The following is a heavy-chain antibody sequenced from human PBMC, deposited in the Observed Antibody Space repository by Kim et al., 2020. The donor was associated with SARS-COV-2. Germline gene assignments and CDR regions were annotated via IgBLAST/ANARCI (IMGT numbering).Heavy chain of an antibody. CDR3: ERVRHQLVQSGVDY. J-gene: IGHJ4*02. CDR1: GGSFSGYY. D-gene: IGHD6-13*01. CDR2: INHSGST. V-gene: IGHV4-34*01. Sequence: SETLSLTCAVYGGSFSGYYWSWIRQPPGKGLEWIGEINHSGSTNYNPSLKSRVTISVDTSKNQFSLKLSSVTAADTAVYYCERVRHQLVQSGVDYWGQGTLVTVSS.